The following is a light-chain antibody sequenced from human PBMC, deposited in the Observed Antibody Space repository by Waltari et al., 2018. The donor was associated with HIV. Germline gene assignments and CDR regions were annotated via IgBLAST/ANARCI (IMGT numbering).Light chain of an antibody. CDR2: DDT. Sequence: SYVLTQPPSVSVAPGQTARITCGGNNIGSNSVHWYQQKTGQAPVLVVYDDTDRPSGIPERFSGSNSGNTATLTISRVEAGDEADYYCQVWDTSGDPWVFGGGTKLTVL. CDR3: QVWDTSGDPWV. V-gene: IGLV3-21*02. CDR1: NIGSNS. J-gene: IGLJ3*02.